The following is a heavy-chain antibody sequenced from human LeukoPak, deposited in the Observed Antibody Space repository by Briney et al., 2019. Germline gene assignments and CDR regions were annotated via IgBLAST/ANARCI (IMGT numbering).Heavy chain of an antibody. Sequence: GASVKVSCKASGYTFTNYAMHWVRQAPGQRLEWMGWINAGNGNTKNSQKFQGRVTITRDTSASTAYMELSSLRFEDTAVYYCAMPWGGNSIISWGQGTLVTVSS. V-gene: IGHV1-3*01. J-gene: IGHJ4*02. CDR1: GYTFTNYA. CDR3: AMPWGGNSIIS. D-gene: IGHD2-21*02. CDR2: INAGNGNT.